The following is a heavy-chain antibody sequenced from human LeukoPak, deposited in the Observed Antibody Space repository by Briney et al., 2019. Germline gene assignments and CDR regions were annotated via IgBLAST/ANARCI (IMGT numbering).Heavy chain of an antibody. CDR1: GFTFGDYA. J-gene: IGHJ6*03. CDR2: IRSKVYGGTT. Sequence: PGGSLRLSCTTSGFTFGDYAMTWVRQAPGKGLEWVGLIRSKVYGGTTEYAASVKGRFTISRDDSKSIAYLQMNSLKTEDTAVYYCTRPTKTYYYDSSGPRVYYYYYMDVWGKGTTVTISS. D-gene: IGHD3-22*01. V-gene: IGHV3-49*04. CDR3: TRPTKTYYYDSSGPRVYYYYYMDV.